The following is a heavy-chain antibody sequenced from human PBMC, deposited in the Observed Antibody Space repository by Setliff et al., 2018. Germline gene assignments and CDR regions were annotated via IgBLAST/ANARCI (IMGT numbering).Heavy chain of an antibody. CDR2: ISDTSIHI. Sequence: GGSLRLSCAASGFTFSTYSMHWVRQAPGKGLEWVSSISDTSIHIYYGESVKGRFTISRDNAKNSLYVQMNSLRADDTAVYYCARSPANGGHDAFDIWGQGTMVPVSS. CDR3: ARSPANGGHDAFDI. D-gene: IGHD6-25*01. J-gene: IGHJ3*02. CDR1: GFTFSTYS. V-gene: IGHV3-21*01.